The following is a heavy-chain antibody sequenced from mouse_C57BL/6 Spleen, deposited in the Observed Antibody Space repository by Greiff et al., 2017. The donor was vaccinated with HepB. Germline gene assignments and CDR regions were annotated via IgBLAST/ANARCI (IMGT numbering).Heavy chain of an antibody. Sequence: DVHLVESGGGLVKPGGSLKLSCAASGFTFSDYGMHWVRQAPEKGLEWVAYISSGSSTIYYADTVKGRFTISRDNAKNTLFLQMTSLRSEDTAMYYCARSFYFDVWGTGTTVTVSS. CDR2: ISSGSSTI. J-gene: IGHJ1*03. V-gene: IGHV5-17*01. CDR3: ARSFYFDV. CDR1: GFTFSDYG.